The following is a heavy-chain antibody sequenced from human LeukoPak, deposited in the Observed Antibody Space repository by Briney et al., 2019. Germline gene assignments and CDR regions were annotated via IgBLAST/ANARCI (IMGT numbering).Heavy chain of an antibody. CDR1: GFTVSSNY. V-gene: IGHV3-66*01. J-gene: IGHJ4*02. D-gene: IGHD3-3*01. CDR3: ARVRFLEWLSFDY. Sequence: GGSLRLSCVVSGFTVSSNYMSWVRRAPGKGLEWVSVLYSGGNTNYADSVKGRFTISRDNSKNTVYLQMNSLRSEDTAVYYRARVRFLEWLSFDYWGRGTLVTVSS. CDR2: LYSGGNT.